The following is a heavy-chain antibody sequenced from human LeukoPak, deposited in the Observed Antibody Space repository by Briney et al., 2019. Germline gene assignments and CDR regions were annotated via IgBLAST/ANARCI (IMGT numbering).Heavy chain of an antibody. CDR3: ARGKDYGADYYFDY. J-gene: IGHJ4*02. Sequence: GASVKVSCKASGYTFTSYDINWVRQATGQGLEWMGWMNPNSANTGYAQKFQGRVTMTRNTSISTAYMELSSLRSEDTAVYYCARGKDYGADYYFDYWGQGTLVTVSS. D-gene: IGHD4-17*01. V-gene: IGHV1-8*01. CDR2: MNPNSANT. CDR1: GYTFTSYD.